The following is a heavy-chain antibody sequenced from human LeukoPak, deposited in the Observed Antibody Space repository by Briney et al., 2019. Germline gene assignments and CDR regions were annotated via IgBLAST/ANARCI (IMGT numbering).Heavy chain of an antibody. CDR1: DGSINGYY. CDR2: MYSGGTT. Sequence: SETLSLTCTVSDGSINGYYWSWIRQPPGKGLDWIGYMYSGGTTNYSPSLKSRVTISEGTSKNQFSLKLSSVTAADTAVYYCARAYGGNPPLDYWGQGTLVTVSS. V-gene: IGHV4-59*12. D-gene: IGHD4-23*01. J-gene: IGHJ4*02. CDR3: ARAYGGNPPLDY.